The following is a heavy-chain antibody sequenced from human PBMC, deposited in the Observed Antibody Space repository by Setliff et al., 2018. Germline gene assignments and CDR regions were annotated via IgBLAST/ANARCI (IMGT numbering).Heavy chain of an antibody. D-gene: IGHD6-19*01. V-gene: IGHV3-23*01. J-gene: IGHJ4*02. CDR2: ISGDSEYI. CDR3: VNHNPARRSPAGTALDS. Sequence: GGSLRLSCAASGFTFSTYSMSWVRQAPGKGLEWVSAISGDSEYIYYRDSVKGRFTISRANSRNTLYLQMNNLRVEDTARYYCVNHNPARRSPAGTALDSWGQGTLVTVSS. CDR1: GFTFSTYS.